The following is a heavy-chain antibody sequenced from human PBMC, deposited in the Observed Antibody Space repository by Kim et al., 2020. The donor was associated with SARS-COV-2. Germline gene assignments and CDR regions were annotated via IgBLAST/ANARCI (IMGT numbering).Heavy chain of an antibody. CDR3: ASAPDFGLSSNEPFDY. CDR2: INPNSGGT. D-gene: IGHD2-2*01. V-gene: IGHV1-2*06. J-gene: IGHJ4*02. Sequence: ASVKVSCKASGYTFTGYYMHWVRQAPGQGLEWMGRINPNSGGTNYAQKFQGRVTMTRDTSISTAYMELSRLRSDDTAVYYCASAPDFGLSSNEPFDYWGQGTLVTVSS. CDR1: GYTFTGYY.